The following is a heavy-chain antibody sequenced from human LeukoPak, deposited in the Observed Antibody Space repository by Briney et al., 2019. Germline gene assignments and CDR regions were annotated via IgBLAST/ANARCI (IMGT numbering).Heavy chain of an antibody. CDR3: AKAIGTVAARPLDF. Sequence: GGSLRLSCAASGFTFSSYAMSWVRQAPGKGLQWVSGISTSGGSTYYADSVKGRFTISRDNSKNTLYLQMNSLRAEDTAVYYCAKAIGTVAARPLDFCGQGTLVTVSS. J-gene: IGHJ4*02. V-gene: IGHV3-23*01. CDR1: GFTFSSYA. D-gene: IGHD6-6*01. CDR2: ISTSGGST.